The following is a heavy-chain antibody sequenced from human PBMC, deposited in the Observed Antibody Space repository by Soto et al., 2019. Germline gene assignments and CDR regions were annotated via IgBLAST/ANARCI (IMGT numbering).Heavy chain of an antibody. V-gene: IGHV6-1*01. Sequence: WIRQSPSRGLEWLGRTYYRSKWYNDYAVSVKSRITINPDTSKNQFSLQLNSVSPEDTAVYYCARGPRAFDIWGQGTMVTVSS. J-gene: IGHJ3*02. CDR3: ARGPRAFDI. CDR2: TYYRSKWYN.